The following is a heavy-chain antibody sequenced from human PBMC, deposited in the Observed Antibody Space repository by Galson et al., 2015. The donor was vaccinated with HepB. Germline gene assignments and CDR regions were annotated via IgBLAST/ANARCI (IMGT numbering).Heavy chain of an antibody. V-gene: IGHV3-7*03. CDR2: IKQDGSEK. CDR3: ARDNGVATELNYYYYGMDV. CDR1: GFTFSSYW. J-gene: IGHJ6*02. Sequence: SLRLSCAASGFTFSSYWMSWVRQAPGKGLEWVANIKQDGSEKYYVDSVKGRFTISRDNAKNSLYLQMNSLRAEDTAVYYCARDNGVATELNYYYYGMDVWGQGTTVTVSS. D-gene: IGHD5-12*01.